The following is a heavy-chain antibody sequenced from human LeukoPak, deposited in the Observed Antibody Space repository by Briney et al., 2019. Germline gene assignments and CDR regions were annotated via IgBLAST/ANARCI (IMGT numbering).Heavy chain of an antibody. J-gene: IGHJ6*03. D-gene: IGHD3-9*01. Sequence: GSLRLSCAASGFTFSSYSMNWVRQPPGKGLEWIGEINHSGSTNYNPSLKSRVTISVDTSKNQFSLKLSSVTAADTAVYYCARQGAYYDILTGYRSGYYMDVWGKGTTVTISS. CDR1: GFTFSSYS. CDR3: ARQGAYYDILTGYRSGYYMDV. CDR2: INHSGST. V-gene: IGHV4-34*01.